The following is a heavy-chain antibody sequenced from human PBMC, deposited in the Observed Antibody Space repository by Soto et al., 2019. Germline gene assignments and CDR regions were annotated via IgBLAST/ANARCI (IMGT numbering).Heavy chain of an antibody. Sequence: QVQLVQSGAEVTEPGASVKVSCKTSGFTFTLHYIHWVRQAPGQGLEWVGMVNAGDGSATYAREFRDKLSMTWDTSTSTVYLDLNSLKSEDTAIYYCARERDSFDYWGQGTLVSVSP. CDR1: GFTFTLHY. CDR3: ARERDSFDY. D-gene: IGHD3-22*01. V-gene: IGHV1-46*01. J-gene: IGHJ4*02. CDR2: VNAGDGSA.